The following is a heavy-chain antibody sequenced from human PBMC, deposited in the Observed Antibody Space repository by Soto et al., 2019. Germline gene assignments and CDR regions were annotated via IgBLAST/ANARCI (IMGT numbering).Heavy chain of an antibody. J-gene: IGHJ6*02. V-gene: IGHV4-31*03. CDR2: IYHSGGA. D-gene: IGHD3-10*01. CDR1: GDSITSGGYY. Sequence: SETLSLTCTVSGDSITSGGYYWRWLRQQPGKGLEWIGYIYHSGGASYNPSLRGRAVISIDTSKNQFFLRMNAVTAADTATYYCARDYYGAGSQYYYYGMEVWGQGTTVTVSS. CDR3: ARDYYGAGSQYYYYGMEV.